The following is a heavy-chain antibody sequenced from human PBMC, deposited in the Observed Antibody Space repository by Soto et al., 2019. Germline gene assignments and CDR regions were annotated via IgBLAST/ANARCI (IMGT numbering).Heavy chain of an antibody. Sequence: ASVKVSCKASGYTFTSYAMHWVRQAPGQRLEWMGWINAGNGNTKYSQKFQGRVTITRDTSASTAYMELCSLRSEDTAVYYCARDKVRGAVNWFDPWGQGTLVTVSS. D-gene: IGHD3-10*01. CDR1: GYTFTSYA. CDR3: ARDKVRGAVNWFDP. J-gene: IGHJ5*02. CDR2: INAGNGNT. V-gene: IGHV1-3*01.